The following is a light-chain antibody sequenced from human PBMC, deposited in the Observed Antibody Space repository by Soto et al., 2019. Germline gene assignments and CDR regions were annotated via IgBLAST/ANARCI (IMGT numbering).Light chain of an antibody. V-gene: IGLV2-14*03. J-gene: IGLJ1*01. CDR3: FSYTTSSTYV. Sequence: QSALTQPASVSGSPGQSITISCTGTSSEVGAYNYVSWYQQLPGKAPKLMIYDVSNRPSGVSNRFSGSKSGNTASLTISRLQAEDETDYYCFSYTTSSTYVFGTGTKVTVL. CDR1: SSEVGAYNY. CDR2: DVS.